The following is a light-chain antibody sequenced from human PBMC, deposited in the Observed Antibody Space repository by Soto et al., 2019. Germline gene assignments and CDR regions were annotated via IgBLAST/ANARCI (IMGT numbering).Light chain of an antibody. J-gene: IGKJ3*01. V-gene: IGKV1-16*02. CDR3: HQYDSYPFT. Sequence: DIQMTQSPSSLSAFVGDRVTITCRASQGISNYLAWFQQKPGKAPKTLIYAAYTLQRGVPSKFSGSGSGTEFNHTINSLQPEDLATYYCHQYDSYPFTFGPGTEVDIK. CDR2: AAY. CDR1: QGISNY.